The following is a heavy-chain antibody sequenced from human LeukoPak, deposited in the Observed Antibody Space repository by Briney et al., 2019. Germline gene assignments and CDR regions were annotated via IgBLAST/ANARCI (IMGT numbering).Heavy chain of an antibody. J-gene: IGHJ4*02. CDR3: VRRGYSYVYGFDY. Sequence: SETLSLTCTVSGYSISSGYYWGWIRQPPGKGLEWIGSIYHSGSTYYNPSLKSRVTISVDTSKNQFSLKLSSVTAADTAVYYCVRRGYSYVYGFDYWGQGTLVTVSS. CDR2: IYHSGST. D-gene: IGHD5-18*01. V-gene: IGHV4-38-2*02. CDR1: GYSISSGYY.